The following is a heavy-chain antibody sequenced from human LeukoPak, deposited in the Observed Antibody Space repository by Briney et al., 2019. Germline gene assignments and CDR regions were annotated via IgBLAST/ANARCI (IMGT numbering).Heavy chain of an antibody. V-gene: IGHV1-8*03. Sequence: ASVKVSCKASGYSFTSYDINWVRQATGQGLEWMGWMNPNSGNTGYAQKFQGRVTITRNTFISTAYMELSSLRSEDTAVYYCARRWFSPVPSRLPWYFDLWGRGTLVTVSS. CDR1: GYSFTSYD. D-gene: IGHD2-21*02. CDR3: ARRWFSPVPSRLPWYFDL. CDR2: MNPNSGNT. J-gene: IGHJ2*01.